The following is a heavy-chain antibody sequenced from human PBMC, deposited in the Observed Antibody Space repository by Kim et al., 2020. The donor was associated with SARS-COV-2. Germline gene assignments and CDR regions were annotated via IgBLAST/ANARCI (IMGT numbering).Heavy chain of an antibody. CDR3: AKGTIPDYYDSSGYPYYGMDV. CDR2: ISYDGSNK. V-gene: IGHV3-30*18. CDR1: GFTFSSYG. D-gene: IGHD3-22*01. J-gene: IGHJ6*02. Sequence: GGSLRLSCAASGFTFSSYGMHWVRQAPGKGLEWVAVISYDGSNKYYADSVKGRFTISRDNSKNTLYLQMNSLRAEDTAVYYCAKGTIPDYYDSSGYPYYGMDVWGQGTTVTVSS.